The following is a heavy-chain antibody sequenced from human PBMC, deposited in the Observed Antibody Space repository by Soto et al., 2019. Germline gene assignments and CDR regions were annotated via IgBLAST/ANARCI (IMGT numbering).Heavy chain of an antibody. Sequence: GGSLRLSCAASGFTFSSYSMNWVRQAPGKGLGWVSYISSSSSTIYYADSVKGRFTISRDNAKNSLYLQMNSLRAEDTAVYYCARDGPASNWNYEQGNWLDSRGQGTLVTVSS. CDR2: ISSSSSTI. D-gene: IGHD1-7*01. CDR1: GFTFSSYS. V-gene: IGHV3-48*01. J-gene: IGHJ5*01. CDR3: ARDGPASNWNYEQGNWLDS.